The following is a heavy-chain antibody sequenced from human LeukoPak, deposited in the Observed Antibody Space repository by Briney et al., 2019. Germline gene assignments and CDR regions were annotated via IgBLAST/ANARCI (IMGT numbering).Heavy chain of an antibody. CDR3: AKEVDTVMDCANEAFDI. Sequence: GGSLRLSCEASGFTFSHYAIHWVRQVAGKGLEWVAGISYDGVDKYYPKSGEGRFIISRDNSKNMVFLQMESLRVEDTAVFYCAKEVDTVMDCANEAFDIWGHGTMVIVSS. V-gene: IGHV3-30*14. D-gene: IGHD5-18*01. CDR1: GFTFSHYA. CDR2: ISYDGVDK. J-gene: IGHJ3*02.